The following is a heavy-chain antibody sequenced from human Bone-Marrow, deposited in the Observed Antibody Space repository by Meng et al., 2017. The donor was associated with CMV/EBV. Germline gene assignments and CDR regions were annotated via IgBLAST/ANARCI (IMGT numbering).Heavy chain of an antibody. V-gene: IGHV1-69*10. J-gene: IGHJ5*02. CDR3: EKGTRGQQPGLGSWFDP. CDR2: IILILGFA. CDR1: GSTFSTYA. D-gene: IGHD6-13*01. Sequence: SVKVSCKASGSTFSTYAISWVRQAPGQGPEWMGGIILILGFANYAQRFQGRVTITADRSTSTVYMELSSLTSEVPAVYYCEKGTRGQQPGLGSWFDPWGQGTLVTVSS.